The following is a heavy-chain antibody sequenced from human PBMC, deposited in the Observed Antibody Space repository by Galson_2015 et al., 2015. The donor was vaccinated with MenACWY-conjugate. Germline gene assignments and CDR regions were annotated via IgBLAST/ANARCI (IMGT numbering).Heavy chain of an antibody. CDR3: ARQGYSYGIDY. D-gene: IGHD5-18*01. V-gene: IGHV3-74*01. CDR1: GFTFSSYP. J-gene: IGHJ4*02. Sequence: SLRLSCAGSGFTFSSYPMHWVRQAPGKGLLWVSRINSDGSKTDYADSVEGRFTISRDSAKNSLYLQMNSLRAEDTAVYYCARQGYSYGIDYWGQGTLVTVSS. CDR2: INSDGSKT.